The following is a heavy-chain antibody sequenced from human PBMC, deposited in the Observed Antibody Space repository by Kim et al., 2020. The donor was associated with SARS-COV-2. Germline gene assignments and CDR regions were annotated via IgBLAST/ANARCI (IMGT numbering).Heavy chain of an antibody. J-gene: IGHJ3*02. CDR2: IKQDGSEK. CDR1: GFTFSSYW. CDR3: AREDRRITMVRGVMAALEI. V-gene: IGHV3-7*03. D-gene: IGHD3-10*01. Sequence: GGSLRLSCAASGFTFSSYWMSWVRQAPGKGLEWVANIKQDGSEKYYVDSVKGRFTISRDNAKNSLYLQMNSLRAEDTAVYYCAREDRRITMVRGVMAALEIGGKGTMVTVSS.